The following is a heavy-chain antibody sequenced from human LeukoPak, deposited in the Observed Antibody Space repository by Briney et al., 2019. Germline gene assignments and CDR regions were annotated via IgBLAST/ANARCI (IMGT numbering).Heavy chain of an antibody. D-gene: IGHD6-13*01. CDR1: GGTLSTDE. CDR3: ATNAGRRGNFFNS. J-gene: IGHJ4*02. CDR2: IPPIFHTT. V-gene: IGHV1-69*13. Sequence: ASVKVSCKASGGTLSTDEINWVRQAPGQGLEWLGGIPPIFHTTNYAQKFLGTVTLTEDESTSTAYMELSSLRSEDTAFYYCATNAGRRGNFFNSWGQGTLVTVSS.